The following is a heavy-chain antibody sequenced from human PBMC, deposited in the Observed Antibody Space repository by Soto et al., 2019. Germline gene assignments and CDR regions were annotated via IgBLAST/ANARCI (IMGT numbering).Heavy chain of an antibody. CDR3: ARAGYCSGGGCYSRLDY. D-gene: IGHD2-15*01. Sequence: SETLSLTCTVSGGSVSSGSYYWSWIRQPPGKGLEWIGYIYYSGNTNYDPSLKSRVTISIDTSKNQFSLKLSSVTAADTAVYYCARAGYCSGGGCYSRLDYWGRGTLVTVSS. CDR1: GGSVSSGSYY. J-gene: IGHJ4*02. V-gene: IGHV4-61*01. CDR2: IYYSGNT.